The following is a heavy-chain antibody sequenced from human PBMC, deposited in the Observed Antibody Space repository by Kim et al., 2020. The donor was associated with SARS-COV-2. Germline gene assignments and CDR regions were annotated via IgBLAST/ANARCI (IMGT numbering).Heavy chain of an antibody. Sequence: GGSLRLSCAASGFTFSSYAMSWVRQAPGKGLEWVSAISGSGGSTYYADYVKGRFTISRDNSKNTLYLQMNSLRAEDTAVYYCAKFGVLRITMIVVVITTDGMDVWGQGTTVTVSS. CDR3: AKFGVLRITMIVVVITTDGMDV. CDR1: GFTFSSYA. V-gene: IGHV3-23*01. D-gene: IGHD3-22*01. CDR2: ISGSGGST. J-gene: IGHJ6*02.